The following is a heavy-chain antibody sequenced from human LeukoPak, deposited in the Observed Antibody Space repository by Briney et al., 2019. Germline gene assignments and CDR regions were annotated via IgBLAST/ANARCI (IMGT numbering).Heavy chain of an antibody. D-gene: IGHD3-16*01. V-gene: IGHV3-48*01. CDR3: ARDGGGY. J-gene: IGHJ4*02. CDR2: ISSSSSSI. Sequence: GGSLRLSCAASGFTFSSYPMNWVRQAPGKGLEWVSYISSSSSSIYYADSVKGRFTISRDNARDSLYLQMNSLRVEDTAVYYCARDGGGYWGQGTLVTVSS. CDR1: GFTFSSYP.